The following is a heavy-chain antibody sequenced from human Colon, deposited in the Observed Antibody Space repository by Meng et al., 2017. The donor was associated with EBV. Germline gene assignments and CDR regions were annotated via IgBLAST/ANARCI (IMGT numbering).Heavy chain of an antibody. V-gene: IGHV4-4*02. Sequence: QEQPQEAGPGLVKPSGTLFLTCAVSGDSISNNWWSWVRQPPGKGLEWIGEIYHSGTTNYNPSLRSRVTISVDKSKNQFSLQLTSVTAADTAVYYCARNGDYNPGLYWGQGTLVTVSS. CDR2: IYHSGTT. CDR1: GDSISNNW. J-gene: IGHJ4*02. CDR3: ARNGDYNPGLY. D-gene: IGHD4-17*01.